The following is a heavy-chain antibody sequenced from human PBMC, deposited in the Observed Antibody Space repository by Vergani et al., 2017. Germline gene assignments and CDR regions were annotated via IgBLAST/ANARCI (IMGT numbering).Heavy chain of an antibody. J-gene: IGHJ4*02. D-gene: IGHD3-10*01. Sequence: EVQLLESGGGLVQPGGSLRLSCAASGFTFSSYAMSWVRQAPGKGLEWVSAISGSGGSTYYADSVKGRFTISRDNSKNTLYLQMNSLRAEDTTVYYCAKGTMVRGALDYWGQGTLVTVSS. CDR1: GFTFSSYA. CDR3: AKGTMVRGALDY. CDR2: ISGSGGST. V-gene: IGHV3-23*01.